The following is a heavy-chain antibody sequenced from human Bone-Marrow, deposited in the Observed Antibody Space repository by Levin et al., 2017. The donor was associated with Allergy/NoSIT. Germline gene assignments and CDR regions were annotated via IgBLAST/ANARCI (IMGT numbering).Heavy chain of an antibody. J-gene: IGHJ6*02. V-gene: IGHV1-18*01. CDR2: ISHDNGHT. CDR3: AKTSPYDSTGCAGWAPYFCYFYGLDV. D-gene: IGHD3-22*01. CDR1: DSTSSSFS. Sequence: ASVKVSCKASDSTSSSFSITWVRQAPGQGLEWLGWISHDNGHTNYAQKFQGRVTMTTDTSTRTAFLEMRSLRSDDTGVYYCAKTSPYDSTGCAGWAPYFCYFYGLDVWGQGTTVTVSS.